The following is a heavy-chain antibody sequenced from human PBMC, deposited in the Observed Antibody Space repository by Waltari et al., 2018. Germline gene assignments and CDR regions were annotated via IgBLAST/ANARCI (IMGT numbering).Heavy chain of an antibody. J-gene: IGHJ6*02. CDR2: IIPIFGTA. CDR1: GGTFSSYA. Sequence: QVQLVQSGAEVKKPGSSVKVSCKASGGTFSSYAISWVRQAPGQGLEWMGGIIPIFGTANYAQKFQGRVTITADESTSTAYMELSSLRSEDTAVYYCARGGCSSTSCYYYYGMDVWGQGTTVTVSS. V-gene: IGHV1-69*01. D-gene: IGHD2-2*01. CDR3: ARGGCSSTSCYYYYGMDV.